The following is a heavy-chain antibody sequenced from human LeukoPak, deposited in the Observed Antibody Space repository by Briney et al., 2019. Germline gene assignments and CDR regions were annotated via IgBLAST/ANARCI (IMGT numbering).Heavy chain of an antibody. J-gene: IGHJ3*02. CDR3: ARDGAMELENDAFDI. V-gene: IGHV1-2*02. CDR1: GYTFTGYY. Sequence: ASVKVSCKASGYTFTGYYIHWVRQAPGQGLEWMGWINPNSGGTNYAQKFQGRVTMTRDTSISTAYMELSRLRSDDTAVYYCARDGAMELENDAFDIWGQGTMVTVSS. CDR2: INPNSGGT. D-gene: IGHD1-1*01.